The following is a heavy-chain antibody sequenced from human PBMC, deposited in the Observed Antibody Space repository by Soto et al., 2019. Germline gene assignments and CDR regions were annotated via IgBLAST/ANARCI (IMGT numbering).Heavy chain of an antibody. CDR2: IYHSGST. CDR1: GGSISSGGYS. CDR3: AAGGGLPRYY. Sequence: QLQLQESGSGLVKPSQTLSLTCSVSGGSISSGGYSWSWIRHPPGKGLEWIGYIYHSGSTYYNPSPKSRVTISVDRSKNKFSLKLSSVTAADTAGDYCAAGGGLPRYYWGQGTLVTVSS. V-gene: IGHV4-30-2*01. D-gene: IGHD5-12*01. J-gene: IGHJ4*02.